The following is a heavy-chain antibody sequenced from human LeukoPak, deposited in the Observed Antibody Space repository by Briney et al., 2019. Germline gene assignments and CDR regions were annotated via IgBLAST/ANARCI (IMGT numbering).Heavy chain of an antibody. Sequence: PSQTLSLTCTVSGGSISSGGYYRSWIRQHPGKGLEWIGYIYYSGSTYYNPSLKSRVTISVDTSKNQFSLKLSSVTAADTAVYYCARVHYDSSGYYGWFDPWGQGTLVTVSS. CDR3: ARVHYDSSGYYGWFDP. CDR1: GGSISSGGYY. D-gene: IGHD3-22*01. J-gene: IGHJ5*02. V-gene: IGHV4-31*03. CDR2: IYYSGST.